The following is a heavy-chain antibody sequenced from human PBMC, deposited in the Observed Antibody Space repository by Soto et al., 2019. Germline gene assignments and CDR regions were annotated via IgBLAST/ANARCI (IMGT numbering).Heavy chain of an antibody. CDR2: IIPIFGTT. V-gene: IGHV1-69*13. CDR3: ARDSEYQLGFVTK. J-gene: IGHJ4*02. CDR1: GGTFSSYA. D-gene: IGHD2-2*01. Sequence: SVKVSCKASGGTFSSYAITWVRQAPGQGLEWMGGIIPIFGTTNYAQKFQGRVTITADESTTTAYMELSSLRAEDTAVYYCARDSEYQLGFVTKWGQGTLVTVSS.